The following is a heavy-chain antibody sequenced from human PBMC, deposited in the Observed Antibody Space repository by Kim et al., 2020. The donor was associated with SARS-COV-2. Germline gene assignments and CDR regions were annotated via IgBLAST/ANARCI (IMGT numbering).Heavy chain of an antibody. D-gene: IGHD6-19*01. CDR3: ARRTLSGRSGMDGYYQN. J-gene: IGHJ1*01. CDR2: MRPDSGDT. CDR1: GYTFSDYF. Sequence: ASVKVSCRTSGYTFSDYFMHWVRQAPGQGLEWMGWMRPDSGDTNYAQKFQGRVTMTRDTSIGTAYMELNSLMSDDTAVYYCARRTLSGRSGMDGYYQNWGQGTLVTVSS. V-gene: IGHV1-2*02.